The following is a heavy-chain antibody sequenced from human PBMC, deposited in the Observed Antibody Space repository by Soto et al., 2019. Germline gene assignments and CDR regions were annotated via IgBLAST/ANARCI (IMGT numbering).Heavy chain of an antibody. J-gene: IGHJ4*02. Sequence: QAVKISCKGSGWSCAGSWITWVRQKPGKGLEWMGRIDPSDSQTYYSPSFRGHVTISVTKSITTVFLQWSSLRASDTAMYYCARQIYDSDTGPNFQYYFDSWGQGTPVTVSS. CDR3: ARQIYDSDTGPNFQYYFDS. CDR1: GWSCAGSW. D-gene: IGHD3-22*01. CDR2: IDPSDSQT. V-gene: IGHV5-10-1*01.